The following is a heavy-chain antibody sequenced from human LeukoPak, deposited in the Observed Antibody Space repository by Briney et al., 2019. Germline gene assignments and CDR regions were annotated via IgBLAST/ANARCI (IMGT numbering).Heavy chain of an antibody. Sequence: SQTLSLTCAISGDSFSSNSAAWNWIRQSPSRGLEWLGRTYYRSKWYNDYAVSVKSRITINPDTSKNQFSLQLNSVTPEDTAVYYCAREGTKQLWFSGYYYYGMDVWGQGTTVTVSS. V-gene: IGHV6-1*01. CDR3: AREGTKQLWFSGYYYYGMDV. D-gene: IGHD5-18*01. CDR1: GDSFSSNSAA. CDR2: TYYRSKWYN. J-gene: IGHJ6*02.